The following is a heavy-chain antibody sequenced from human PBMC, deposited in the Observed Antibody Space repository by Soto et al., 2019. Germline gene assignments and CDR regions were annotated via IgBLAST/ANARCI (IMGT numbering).Heavy chain of an antibody. Sequence: GGSLRLSCAASGFSFPIYAMNWVRQAPGKGLEWVANISGSGGSTYYADSVKGRFTISRDNAENTLYLQMNSLRVEDTAIYYCAKDAYSNYYYYGIDVWGQGTTVTVSS. CDR1: GFSFPIYA. V-gene: IGHV3-23*01. D-gene: IGHD4-4*01. CDR3: AKDAYSNYYYYGIDV. J-gene: IGHJ6*02. CDR2: ISGSGGST.